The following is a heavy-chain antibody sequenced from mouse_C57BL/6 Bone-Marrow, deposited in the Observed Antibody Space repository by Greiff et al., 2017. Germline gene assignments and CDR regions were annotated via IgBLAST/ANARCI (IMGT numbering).Heavy chain of an antibody. J-gene: IGHJ2*01. V-gene: IGHV5-4*03. CDR3: ESVYYGYEGYFDN. CDR1: GFTFSSYA. Sequence: EVMLVESGGGLVKPGGSLKLSCAASGFTFSSYALSWVRQTPEKRLEWVATISDGGSYTYYPDNVQGRFTISRDNAKNNLYLQMSHLKSEDTAMYYGESVYYGYEGYFDNWGLGTTRTVSS. CDR2: ISDGGSYT. D-gene: IGHD2-2*01.